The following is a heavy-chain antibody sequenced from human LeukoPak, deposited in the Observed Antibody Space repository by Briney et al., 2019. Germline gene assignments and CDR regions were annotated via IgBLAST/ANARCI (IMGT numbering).Heavy chain of an antibody. Sequence: SETLSLTCAVSGGSISSSNWWSWVRQPPGKGLEWIGEIYHSGSTDYNPSLKSRVTISVDKSKNQFSLKLSSVTAADTAVYYCARQGRYCSSTSCYTYYYYYMDVWGKGTTVTVSS. CDR1: GGSISSSNW. J-gene: IGHJ6*03. V-gene: IGHV4-4*02. CDR3: ARQGRYCSSTSCYTYYYYYMDV. CDR2: IYHSGST. D-gene: IGHD2-2*02.